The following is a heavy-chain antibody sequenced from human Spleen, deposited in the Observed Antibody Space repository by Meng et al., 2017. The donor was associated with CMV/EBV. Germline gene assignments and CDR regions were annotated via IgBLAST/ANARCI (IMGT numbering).Heavy chain of an antibody. CDR2: ISSSSSTI. Sequence: GGSLRLSCAASGFTFSSYSMNWVRQAPGKGLEWVSYISSSSSTIYYADSVKGRFTISRDNAKNSLYLQMNSLRAEDTAVYYCARLGHAIFGVVIQDNWGQGTLVTVSS. J-gene: IGHJ4*02. D-gene: IGHD3-3*01. V-gene: IGHV3-48*04. CDR1: GFTFSSYS. CDR3: ARLGHAIFGVVIQDN.